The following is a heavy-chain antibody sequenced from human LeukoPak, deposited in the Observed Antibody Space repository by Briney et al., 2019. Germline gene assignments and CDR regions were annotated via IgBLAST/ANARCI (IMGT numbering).Heavy chain of an antibody. J-gene: IGHJ4*02. CDR3: ARSYYSNYDY. V-gene: IGHV3-23*01. D-gene: IGHD4-11*01. Sequence: GGSLRLSCAASGFTFSSYAMSWVRQAPGKGLEWVSAISGSGDSTYYADSVKGRFTISRDNSKNTLYLQMNSLRAEDTAVYYCARSYYSNYDYWGQGTLVTVSS. CDR1: GFTFSSYA. CDR2: ISGSGDST.